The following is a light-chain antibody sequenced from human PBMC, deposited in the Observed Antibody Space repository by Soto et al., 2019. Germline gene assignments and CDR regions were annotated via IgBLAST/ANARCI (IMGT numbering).Light chain of an antibody. CDR1: QSISSW. CDR3: QQYNSYPE. Sequence: DIQMTQSPSTLSASVGDRVTITCRASQSISSWLAWYQQKPGKAPKLLIYDASSLESGVPSRFSGSGSGTEFTLTISSLQPDDFPTYYCQQYNSYPEFGQGTKVEIK. V-gene: IGKV1-5*01. J-gene: IGKJ1*01. CDR2: DAS.